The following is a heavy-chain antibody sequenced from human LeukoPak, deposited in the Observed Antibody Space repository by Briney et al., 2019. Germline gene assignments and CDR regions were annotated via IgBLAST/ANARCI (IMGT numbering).Heavy chain of an antibody. CDR2: INHSGST. CDR3: ARENSGSYREFDY. CDR1: GGSFSGYY. V-gene: IGHV4-34*01. Sequence: PSETLSLTCAVYGGSFSGYYWSWIRQPPGKGLEWIGEINHSGSTNYNPSLKSRVTISVDTSKNQFSLKLSSVTAADTAVFYCARENSGSYREFDYWGQGTLVTVSS. J-gene: IGHJ4*02. D-gene: IGHD1-26*01.